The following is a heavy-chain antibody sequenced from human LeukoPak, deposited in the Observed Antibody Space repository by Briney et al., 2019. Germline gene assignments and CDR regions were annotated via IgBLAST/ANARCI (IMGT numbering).Heavy chain of an antibody. V-gene: IGHV1-18*01. Sequence: ASVKVSCKASGYTFTSYSLNWVRQAPGQGLEWMGWISTYNGNTNYAEKLQGRVTMTTDTSTSTAYMELRSLRSDDTAVYYCARDLLAVAGESDYWGQGTLVTVSS. D-gene: IGHD6-19*01. J-gene: IGHJ4*02. CDR3: ARDLLAVAGESDY. CDR1: GYTFTSYS. CDR2: ISTYNGNT.